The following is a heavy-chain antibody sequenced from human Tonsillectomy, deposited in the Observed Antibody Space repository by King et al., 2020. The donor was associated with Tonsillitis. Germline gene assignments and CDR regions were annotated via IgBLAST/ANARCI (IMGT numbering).Heavy chain of an antibody. Sequence: QLVQSGGGVVQPGGSLRLSCAASGFNFNNYGMHWLRQAPGKGLEWVAFIPYDEGQRHHAESVRGRFTVSRDNSKNTLFLQMDALRLEDTAMYYCASESVWGSFRVTSLFGNWGQGALVTVSS. V-gene: IGHV3-30*02. CDR2: IPYDEGQR. CDR1: GFNFNNYG. CDR3: ASESVWGSFRVTSLFGN. D-gene: IGHD3-16*02. J-gene: IGHJ4*02.